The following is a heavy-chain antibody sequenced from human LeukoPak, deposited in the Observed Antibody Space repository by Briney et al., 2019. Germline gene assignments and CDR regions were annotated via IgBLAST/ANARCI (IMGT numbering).Heavy chain of an antibody. V-gene: IGHV3-23*01. D-gene: IGHD3-10*01. CDR1: GFTFSSYA. Sequence: GGSLRLSCAASGFTFSSYAMSWVRQAPGKGLEWVSAISGSGGSTYYADSVKGRFTISRDNSKNTLYPQMNSLRSDDTAIYYCARDSPDGSGTYYNDSPDYWGQGTLVTVSS. CDR3: ARDSPDGSGTYYNDSPDY. CDR2: ISGSGGST. J-gene: IGHJ4*02.